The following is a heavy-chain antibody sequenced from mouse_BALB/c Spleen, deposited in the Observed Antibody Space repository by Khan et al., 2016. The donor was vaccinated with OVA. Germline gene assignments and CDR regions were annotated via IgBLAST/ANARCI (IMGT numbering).Heavy chain of an antibody. Sequence: VQLQQSGAELVKAGASVKMSCKASGYTFTSYWMHWVKQRLGQGLEWFAETNPTNGRTYYNEKFKSKATLTVDKSASTASMLLSGPTFDDSAVNNCARIKKIVATYIDYCVQGTTLTVTS. D-gene: IGHD1-1*01. CDR1: GYTFTSYW. CDR2: TNPTNGRT. V-gene: IGHV1S81*02. CDR3: ARIKKIVATYIDY. J-gene: IGHJ2*01.